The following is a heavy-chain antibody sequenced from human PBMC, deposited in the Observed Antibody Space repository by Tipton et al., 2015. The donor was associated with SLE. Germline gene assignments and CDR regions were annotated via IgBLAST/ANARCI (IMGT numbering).Heavy chain of an antibody. CDR1: GFTFSTYS. D-gene: IGHD3-22*01. CDR3: TIRLPTSSSDYFDY. CDR2: IKAKPYGETT. V-gene: IGHV3-49*04. J-gene: IGHJ4*02. Sequence: SLRLSCAASGFTFSTYSMNWVRQAPGKGLEWVGFIKAKPYGETTYYDASLEGRVTISRDDSKNIAYLQLNSLKTEDTALYSCTIRLPTSSSDYFDYWGQGTRVTVSS.